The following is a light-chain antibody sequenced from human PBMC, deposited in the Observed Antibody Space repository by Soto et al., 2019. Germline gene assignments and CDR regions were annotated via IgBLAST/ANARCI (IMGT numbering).Light chain of an antibody. CDR2: KAS. CDR3: QHYNSYLYT. Sequence: DIQMTQSPSTLSASVGDRVTITCRASQSISSWLAWYQQKPGKAPKLRIYKASSLERGVPSRFSGGGSGTEFTLTIHSLQPHEFATYYCQHYNSYLYTFRQGTKLQIK. V-gene: IGKV1-5*03. CDR1: QSISSW. J-gene: IGKJ2*01.